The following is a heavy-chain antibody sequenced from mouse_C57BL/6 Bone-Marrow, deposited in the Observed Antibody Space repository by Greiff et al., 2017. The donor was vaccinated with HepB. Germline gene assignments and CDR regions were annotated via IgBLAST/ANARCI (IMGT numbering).Heavy chain of an antibody. Sequence: EVQLQQSGAELVRPGASVKLSCTASGFNIKDYYMHWVKQRPEQGLEWIGRIDPEDGDTEYAPKFQGKATMTADTSSNTAYVQLSSLTSGDTAVYYCTAGSNWVRFDCWGQGTTLTVAS. D-gene: IGHD4-1*02. CDR3: TAGSNWVRFDC. CDR2: IDPEDGDT. V-gene: IGHV14-1*01. J-gene: IGHJ2*01. CDR1: GFNIKDYY.